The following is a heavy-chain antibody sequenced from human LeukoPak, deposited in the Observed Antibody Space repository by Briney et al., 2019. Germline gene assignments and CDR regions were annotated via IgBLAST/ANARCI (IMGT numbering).Heavy chain of an antibody. CDR2: ISSGSGTI. V-gene: IGHV3-48*01. CDR3: ARDWNYADY. D-gene: IGHD1-1*01. CDR1: GFALNEYT. Sequence: GGSLRLSCVASGFALNEYTMHWVRQAPGKGLEWVSYISSGSGTIYYADSVQGRFTISRDNAKNSLYLQMNSLRVEDTAVYYCARDWNYADYWGQGTLVTVSS. J-gene: IGHJ4*02.